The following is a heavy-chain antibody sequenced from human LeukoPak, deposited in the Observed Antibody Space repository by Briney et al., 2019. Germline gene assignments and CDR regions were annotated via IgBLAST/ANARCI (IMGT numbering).Heavy chain of an antibody. Sequence: PSETLSLTCTVSGGSISSSSYYWSWIRQPPGKGLEWIGYIYYSGSTNYNPSLKSRVTISVDTSKNQFSLKLSSVTAADTAVYYCARRYSSSDAFDIWGQGTMVTVSS. CDR2: IYYSGST. CDR3: ARRYSSSDAFDI. D-gene: IGHD6-13*01. J-gene: IGHJ3*02. V-gene: IGHV4-61*01. CDR1: GGSISSSSYY.